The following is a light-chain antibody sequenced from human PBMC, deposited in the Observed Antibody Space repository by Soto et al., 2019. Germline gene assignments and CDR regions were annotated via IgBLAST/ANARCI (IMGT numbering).Light chain of an antibody. CDR3: QQYKTYPT. Sequence: DIQMTQSPSTLSASVGDRVTITCRASQSISTWLVWYQQKPGKAPKVLIYDASSLQSGVPSRFSGHGAGPDFSLTISSLQPDDSAIYYCQQYKTYPTFGQGTKLEIK. V-gene: IGKV1-5*01. CDR2: DAS. J-gene: IGKJ2*01. CDR1: QSISTW.